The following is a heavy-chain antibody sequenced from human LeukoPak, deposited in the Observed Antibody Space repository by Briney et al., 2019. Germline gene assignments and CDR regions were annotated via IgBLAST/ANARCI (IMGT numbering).Heavy chain of an antibody. V-gene: IGHV4-39*07. CDR1: GGSISSRSYY. D-gene: IGHD1-26*01. J-gene: IGHJ4*02. CDR2: IYYSGDT. Sequence: SETLSLTCTVSGGSISSRSYYWGWIRQPPGKGLEWIANIYYSGDTYNNPSLKSRVTISVDTSKNQFSLKLSSVAAADTAVYYCARDRSRWDLLPFDSWGQGTLVTVSS. CDR3: ARDRSRWDLLPFDS.